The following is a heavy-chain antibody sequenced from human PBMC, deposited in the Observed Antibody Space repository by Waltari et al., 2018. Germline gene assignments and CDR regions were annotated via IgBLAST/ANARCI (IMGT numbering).Heavy chain of an antibody. Sequence: QVQLRESGPGLVRSSETLSLTCTVSGHSVNNDFSWAWIRQSPGGGLEWIASIYHTSRSHYNSSLKSRVSISTDMSTKQFFLTLTHLTAADTAVYYCAEEGNTTAGLFDSWGQGTLVTVSS. J-gene: IGHJ4*02. CDR1: GHSVNNDFS. CDR2: IYHTSRS. CDR3: AEEGNTTAGLFDS. D-gene: IGHD6-25*01. V-gene: IGHV4-38-2*02.